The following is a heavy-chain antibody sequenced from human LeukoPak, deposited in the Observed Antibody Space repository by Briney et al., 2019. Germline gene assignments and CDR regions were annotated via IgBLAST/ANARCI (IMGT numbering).Heavy chain of an antibody. V-gene: IGHV3-23*01. CDR3: AKTPHYYDSSGSDLDC. Sequence: GGSLRLSCAASGFTFSSYAMSWVRQTPGKGLEWVSTIPDGSSNTYYADSVKGRFTISRDNSKNTLYLQMNSLRAEDTAVYYCAKTPHYYDSSGSDLDCWGQGTLVTVSS. D-gene: IGHD3-22*01. CDR1: GFTFSSYA. J-gene: IGHJ4*02. CDR2: IPDGSSNT.